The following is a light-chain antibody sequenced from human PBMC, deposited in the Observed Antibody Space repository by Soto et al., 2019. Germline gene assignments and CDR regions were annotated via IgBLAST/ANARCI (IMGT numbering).Light chain of an antibody. Sequence: EIVLTQSPDTLSLFPGERANLSCRASQCVSSTYLAWYQQKPGQAPRPLISAASSRATGTPDRFSGSGSGTDFTLTISRLEPEDFAVYYCQQYGSSRWTFGQGTKVDIK. V-gene: IGKV3-20*01. J-gene: IGKJ1*01. CDR1: QCVSSTY. CDR2: AAS. CDR3: QQYGSSRWT.